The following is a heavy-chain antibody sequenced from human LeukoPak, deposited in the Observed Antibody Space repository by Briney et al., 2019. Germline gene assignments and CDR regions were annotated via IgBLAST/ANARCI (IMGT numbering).Heavy chain of an antibody. CDR3: ARDGPNGMDV. J-gene: IGHJ6*02. V-gene: IGHV3-7*01. Sequence: GGSLRLSCAASGFTFSSYEMNWVRQAPGKGLEWVANIKQDGSEKYYVDSVKGRFTISRDNAKNSLYLQMNSLRAEDTAVYYCARDGPNGMDVWGQGTTVTVSS. CDR2: IKQDGSEK. CDR1: GFTFSSYE.